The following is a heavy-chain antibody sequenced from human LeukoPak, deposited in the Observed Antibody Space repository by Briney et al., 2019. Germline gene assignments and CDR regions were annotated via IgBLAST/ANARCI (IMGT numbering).Heavy chain of an antibody. V-gene: IGHV4-38-2*01. Sequence: SETLSLICAVSGYSINSGYFWSWIRQPPGKGLEWIGSIYHSGTTYYNPSLKSRVTISVDTSKNQFSLTLSSVTAADMAVFYCARVAGGFHYFDSWGQGTLVSVSS. CDR3: ARVAGGFHYFDS. CDR1: GYSINSGYF. J-gene: IGHJ4*02. CDR2: IYHSGTT. D-gene: IGHD5-12*01.